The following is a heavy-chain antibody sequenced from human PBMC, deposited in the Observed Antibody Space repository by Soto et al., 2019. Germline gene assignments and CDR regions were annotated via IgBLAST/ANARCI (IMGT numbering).Heavy chain of an antibody. V-gene: IGHV4-59*01. CDR2: IYYSGST. Sequence: SETLSLTCTVSGGSISSYYWSWIRQPPGKGLEWIGYIYYSGSTNYNPSLKSRVTISVDTSKNQFSLKLSSVTAADTAVYYCARTRRGGYCTNGVCPWGSWLDPWGQGTLVTVSS. D-gene: IGHD2-8*01. J-gene: IGHJ5*02. CDR3: ARTRRGGYCTNGVCPWGSWLDP. CDR1: GGSISSYY.